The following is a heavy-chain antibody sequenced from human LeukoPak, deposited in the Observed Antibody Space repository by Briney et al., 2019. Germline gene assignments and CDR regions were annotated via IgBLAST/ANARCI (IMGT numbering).Heavy chain of an antibody. D-gene: IGHD3-3*01. CDR3: ARGTYWSGYSDAFDI. CDR1: GGTFTSYA. CDR2: SIPNFRRT. J-gene: IGHJ3*02. Sequence: SVKVSCKASGGTFTSYAISWVRQAPGQGLEYLGGSIPNFRRTKYAQKFQGRVTITTDESTSTAYMELSSLRSEDTAVYYCARGTYWSGYSDAFDIWGQGTMVTVSS. V-gene: IGHV1-69*05.